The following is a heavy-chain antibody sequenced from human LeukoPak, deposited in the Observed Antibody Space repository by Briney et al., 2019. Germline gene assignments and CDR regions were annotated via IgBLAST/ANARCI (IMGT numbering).Heavy chain of an antibody. V-gene: IGHV4-59*01. D-gene: IGHD6-13*01. CDR2: IYDSGST. J-gene: IGHJ4*02. CDR1: GGSISSYH. Sequence: PSETLSLTCTVSGGSISSYHWSWFRQAPGKGLEWIGYIYDSGSTNFNPSLKSRVTISVDTSKNQFSLKLSSVTAADTAVYYCARGSARIAEDYFDYWGQGNLVTVSS. CDR3: ARGSARIAEDYFDY.